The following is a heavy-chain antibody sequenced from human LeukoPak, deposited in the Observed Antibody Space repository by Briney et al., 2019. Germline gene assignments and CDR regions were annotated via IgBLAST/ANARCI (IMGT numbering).Heavy chain of an antibody. CDR1: GFTFSSYA. V-gene: IGHV3-23*01. CDR2: ISGSGGST. CDR3: ARGVVVPAAMAPMVDY. D-gene: IGHD2-2*01. Sequence: PGGSLRLSCAASGFTFSSYAMSWVRQAPGKGLEWVSAISGSGGSTYHADSVKGRFTISRDNSKNTLYLQMNSLRAEDTAVYYCARGVVVPAAMAPMVDYWGQGTLVTVSS. J-gene: IGHJ4*02.